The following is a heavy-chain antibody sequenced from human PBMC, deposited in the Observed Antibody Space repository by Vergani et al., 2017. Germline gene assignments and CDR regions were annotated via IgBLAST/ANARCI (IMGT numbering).Heavy chain of an antibody. Sequence: QVQLVQSGAEVKKPGSSVKVSCKASGGTFSSYAISWVRQAPGQGLEWMGRIIPILGTANYAQKVQGRVTITADESTSTAYMELSSLRSEDTAVYYCARAVKGYDFWSGYYKWGEYFDYWGQGTLVTVSS. CDR1: GGTFSSYA. CDR3: ARAVKGYDFWSGYYKWGEYFDY. CDR2: IIPILGTA. D-gene: IGHD3-3*01. J-gene: IGHJ4*02. V-gene: IGHV1-69*11.